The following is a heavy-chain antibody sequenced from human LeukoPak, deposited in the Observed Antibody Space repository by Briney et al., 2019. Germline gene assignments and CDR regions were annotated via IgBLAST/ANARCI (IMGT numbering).Heavy chain of an antibody. D-gene: IGHD6-6*01. CDR3: ASRYSSSSELRYYYYYGMDV. Sequence: SVKVSCKASGGTFSSYAISWVRQAPGQGLEWMGGIIPIFGTANYAQKFQGRVTITADESTSTAYMELSSLRSEDTAVYYCASRYSSSSELRYYYYYGMDVWGQGTTVTVSS. CDR2: IIPIFGTA. V-gene: IGHV1-69*01. J-gene: IGHJ6*02. CDR1: GGTFSSYA.